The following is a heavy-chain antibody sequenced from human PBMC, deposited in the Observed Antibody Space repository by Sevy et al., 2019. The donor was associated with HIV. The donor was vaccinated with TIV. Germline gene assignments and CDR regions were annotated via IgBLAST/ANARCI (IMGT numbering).Heavy chain of an antibody. Sequence: GGSLRLSCAASGFTFSSYVMHWAHQAPGKGLESVSAISSTGGNTYYIVSVKGRFTISRDNSKNTLYLQMDSLRVEDMAVYYCVRRGTAGSYDYWGQGALVTVSS. CDR3: VRRGTAGSYDY. D-gene: IGHD1-26*01. CDR2: ISSTGGNT. J-gene: IGHJ4*02. V-gene: IGHV3-64*02. CDR1: GFTFSSYV.